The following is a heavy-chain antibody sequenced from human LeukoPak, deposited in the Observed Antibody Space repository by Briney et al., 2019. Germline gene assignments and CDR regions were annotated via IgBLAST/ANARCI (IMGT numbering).Heavy chain of an antibody. V-gene: IGHV1-2*02. J-gene: IGHJ4*02. CDR2: INPNSGGT. CDR3: ARDRGLPYCGGDCYSGFLDY. CDR1: GYTFTGYY. D-gene: IGHD2-21*01. Sequence: GASVKVSCKASGYTFTGYYIHWVRQAPGQGLEWMGWINPNSGGTNYAQKFQGRVTMTRDTSISTAYMELSRLRSDDTAVYYCARDRGLPYCGGDCYSGFLDYWGQGTLVTVSS.